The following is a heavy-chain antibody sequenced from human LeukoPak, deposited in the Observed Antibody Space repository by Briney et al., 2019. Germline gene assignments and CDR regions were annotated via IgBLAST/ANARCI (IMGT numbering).Heavy chain of an antibody. J-gene: IGHJ3*01. Sequence: ASVKVSCKVSGYTLTELSMHWVRQAPGKGLEWMGGFDPEDGETIYAQKFQGRVTMTEDTSTDTAYMELSSLRSEDTAVYYCATPSSSWPKGPRAYDAFDVWGQGTMVTVSS. V-gene: IGHV1-24*01. CDR2: FDPEDGET. CDR3: ATPSSSWPKGPRAYDAFDV. CDR1: GYTLTELS. D-gene: IGHD6-13*01.